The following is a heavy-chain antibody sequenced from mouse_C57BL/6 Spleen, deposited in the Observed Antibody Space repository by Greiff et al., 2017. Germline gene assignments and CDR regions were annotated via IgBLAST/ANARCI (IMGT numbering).Heavy chain of an antibody. Sequence: DVQLQESGGGLVKPGGSLKLSCAASGFTFSDYGMHWVRQAPEKGLEWVAYISSGSSTIYYADTVKGRFTISRDNAKNTLFLQMTSLRSEDTAMYYCARNDYDGYAMDYWGQGTSVTVSS. CDR2: ISSGSSTI. J-gene: IGHJ4*01. V-gene: IGHV5-17*01. D-gene: IGHD2-4*01. CDR1: GFTFSDYG. CDR3: ARNDYDGYAMDY.